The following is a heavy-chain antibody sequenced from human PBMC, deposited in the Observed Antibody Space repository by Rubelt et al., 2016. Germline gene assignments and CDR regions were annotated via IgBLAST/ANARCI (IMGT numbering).Heavy chain of an antibody. V-gene: IGHV3-23*01. J-gene: IGHJ4*02. Sequence: EVQLLESGGGLVQPGGSLRLSCAASGFTFSSYAMSWVRQAPGKGLEWVSAISGSGGSTYYADSVKGRFTSSRDNSKTTLYRQMNSRRAEDTAVYYCAKGGGKWELRNDYWGQGTLVTVSS. CDR1: GFTFSSYA. CDR2: ISGSGGST. D-gene: IGHD1-26*01. CDR3: AKGGGKWELRNDY.